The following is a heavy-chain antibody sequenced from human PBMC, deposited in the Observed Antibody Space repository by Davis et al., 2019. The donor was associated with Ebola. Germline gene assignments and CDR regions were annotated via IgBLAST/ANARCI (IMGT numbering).Heavy chain of an antibody. V-gene: IGHV3-73*01. Sequence: GGSLRLSCAASGFTFSGSAMHWVRQASGKGLEWVGRSRSKANSYATAYAASVKGRFTISRDDSKNTAYLQMNSLKTEDTAVYYCTMAQGLLDHWGQGTLVTVSS. D-gene: IGHD5-12*01. J-gene: IGHJ4*02. CDR2: SRSKANSYAT. CDR1: GFTFSGSA. CDR3: TMAQGLLDH.